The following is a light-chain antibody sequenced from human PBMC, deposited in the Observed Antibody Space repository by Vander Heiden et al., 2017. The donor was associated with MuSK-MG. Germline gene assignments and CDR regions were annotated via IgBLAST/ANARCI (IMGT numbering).Light chain of an antibody. J-gene: IGKJ1*01. CDR2: AAS. CDR3: QQCYSTLS. CDR1: QSISSH. V-gene: IGKV1-39*01. Sequence: DIQMTQSPSSLSASVVSRLSITCQASQSISSHLNRYQQNPGKAPKLLIYAASSLQSGVPSRFSGSGSGPDFTLTISSLQPEDFAPSSCQQCYSTLSFGPGTKVEIK.